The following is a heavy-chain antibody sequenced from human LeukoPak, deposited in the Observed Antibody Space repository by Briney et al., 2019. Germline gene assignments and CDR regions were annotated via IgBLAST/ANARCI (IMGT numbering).Heavy chain of an antibody. Sequence: PSETLSLTCNVAGGSISTYYWSWIRQPPGRGLEWIGYSYNSGSTIHNPSLKSRVTISVDTSKNQFSLKVNSVTAADTTVNYCARVGEGAFDIWGQGTVVTVSS. CDR3: ARVGEGAFDI. CDR1: GGSISTYY. CDR2: SYNSGST. J-gene: IGHJ3*02. V-gene: IGHV4-59*01. D-gene: IGHD3-16*01.